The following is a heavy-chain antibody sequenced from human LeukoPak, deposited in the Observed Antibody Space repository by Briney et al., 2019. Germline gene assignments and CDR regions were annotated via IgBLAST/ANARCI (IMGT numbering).Heavy chain of an antibody. CDR3: ARGGIYGDSEYFQH. CDR1: GFTFSTYW. D-gene: IGHD4-17*01. V-gene: IGHV3-21*01. CDR2: ISSSSSYI. J-gene: IGHJ1*01. Sequence: PGGSLRLSCAASGFTFSTYWMSWVRQAPGKGLEWVSSISSSSSYIYYADSVKGRFTISRDNAKNSLYLQMNSLRAEDTAVYYCARGGIYGDSEYFQHWGQGTLVTVSS.